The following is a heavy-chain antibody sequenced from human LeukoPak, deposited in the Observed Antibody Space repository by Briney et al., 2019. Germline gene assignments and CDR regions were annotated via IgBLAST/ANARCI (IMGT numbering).Heavy chain of an antibody. D-gene: IGHD2-15*01. CDR2: IYYSGST. CDR3: ARGDPPLLRGGHRYYYYYGMDV. CDR1: GGSISSGGYY. Sequence: SETLSLTCTVSGGSISSGGYYWSWIRQHPGKGLEWIGYIYYSGSTYYNPSLKSRVTISVDTSKNQFSLKLSSVTAADTAVYYCARGDPPLLRGGHRYYYYYGMDVWGQGTTVTVSS. V-gene: IGHV4-31*03. J-gene: IGHJ6*02.